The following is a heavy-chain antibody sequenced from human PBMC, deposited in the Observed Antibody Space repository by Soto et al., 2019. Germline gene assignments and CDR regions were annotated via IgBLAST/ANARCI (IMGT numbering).Heavy chain of an antibody. CDR1: GYNFAGYW. CDR2: IYPSDSDT. J-gene: IGHJ4*02. CDR3: ARGGVSTRTFDY. V-gene: IGHV5-51*01. D-gene: IGHD3-3*01. Sequence: SLKISCKGSGYNFAGYWIAWVRQMPGKGLELMGIIYPSDSDTRYRPSFQGQVTISADKSISSAYLQWSSLRASDTAMYYCARGGVSTRTFDYWGQGTPVTGSA.